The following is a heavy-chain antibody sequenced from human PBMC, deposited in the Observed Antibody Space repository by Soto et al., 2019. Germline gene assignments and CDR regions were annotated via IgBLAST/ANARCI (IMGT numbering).Heavy chain of an antibody. Sequence: QLQLQESGPGLVEPSETLSLTCTVSGGSISSSSYHWGWIRQPPGKGLEWIGSIHYSGNTYYNPSLKSRVSMAVDTSKNQFSLNLSSVTAADTAVYYCARHGRDEAQPPNSWFDPWGQGTLVTVSS. CDR3: ARHGRDEAQPPNSWFDP. CDR2: IHYSGNT. V-gene: IGHV4-39*01. J-gene: IGHJ5*02. CDR1: GGSISSSSYH.